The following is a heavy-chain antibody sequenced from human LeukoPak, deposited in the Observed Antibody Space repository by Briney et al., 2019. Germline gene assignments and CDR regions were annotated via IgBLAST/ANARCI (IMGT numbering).Heavy chain of an antibody. J-gene: IGHJ3*02. CDR1: GFTFGDYA. CDR2: IKQDGSEK. V-gene: IGHV3-7*01. CDR3: ARDFKLGVFDI. Sequence: GGSLRLSCTASGFTFGDYAMSWVRQAPGKGLAWVANIKQDGSEKYYVGSVKGRFTISRDNAKNSLYLQMNSLRAEDTAVYYCARDFKLGVFDIWGQGSVVTVSS. D-gene: IGHD1-26*01.